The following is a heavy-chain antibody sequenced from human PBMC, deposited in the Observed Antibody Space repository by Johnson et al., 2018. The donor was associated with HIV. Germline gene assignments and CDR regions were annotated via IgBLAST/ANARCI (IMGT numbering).Heavy chain of an antibody. Sequence: QVQLVESGGGVVQPGRSLRLSCAASGFTFSSYAMHWVRQAPGKGLEWVAVISYDGSNKYYADSVKGRFTISRDNSKTTLYLQMNSLRAEDTAVYYCARDNGAVAGPEGAFDIWGQGTMVTVSS. CDR1: GFTFSSYA. CDR2: ISYDGSNK. D-gene: IGHD6-19*01. CDR3: ARDNGAVAGPEGAFDI. V-gene: IGHV3-30-3*01. J-gene: IGHJ3*02.